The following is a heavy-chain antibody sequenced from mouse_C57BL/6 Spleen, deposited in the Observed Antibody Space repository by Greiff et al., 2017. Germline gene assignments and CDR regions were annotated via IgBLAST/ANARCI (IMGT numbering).Heavy chain of an antibody. CDR3: ARDYYGSGAY. Sequence: EVKLVESGGGLVKPGGSLKLSCAASGFTFSDYGMHWVRQAPEKGLEWVAYISSGSSTIYYADTVKGRFTISRDNAKNTLFLQMTSLGSEDTAMYYCARDYYGSGAYWGQGTLVTVSA. CDR2: ISSGSSTI. J-gene: IGHJ3*01. D-gene: IGHD1-1*01. CDR1: GFTFSDYG. V-gene: IGHV5-17*01.